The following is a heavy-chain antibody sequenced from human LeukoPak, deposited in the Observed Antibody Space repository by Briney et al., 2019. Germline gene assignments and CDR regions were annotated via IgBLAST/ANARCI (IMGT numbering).Heavy chain of an antibody. Sequence: SETQSLTCAVYGGSFSGYYWSWIRQPPGKGLEWIGEINHSGSTNYNPSLKSRVTISVDTSKNQFSLKLSSVTAADTAVYYCAARPYSSGWYEGFRRFDYWGQGTLVTVSS. CDR2: INHSGST. V-gene: IGHV4-34*01. CDR1: GGSFSGYY. CDR3: AARPYSSGWYEGFRRFDY. J-gene: IGHJ4*02. D-gene: IGHD6-19*01.